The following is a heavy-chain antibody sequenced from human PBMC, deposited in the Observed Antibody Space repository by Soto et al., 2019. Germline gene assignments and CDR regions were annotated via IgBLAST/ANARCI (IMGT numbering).Heavy chain of an antibody. J-gene: IGHJ6*04. CDR3: ARYDVLCDGGRCYGVPLDV. Sequence: PGGSLRFSCAASGVTSSSYPMTWVRQAPGKGLEWVSLIQSGGPTYYADSVKGRFTISRDTSENTLHLQMDSLRAEDTAVYYCARYDVLCDGGRCYGVPLDVCGKGTTVTVSS. CDR2: IQSGGPT. V-gene: IGHV3-66*01. D-gene: IGHD2-15*01. CDR1: GVTSSSYP.